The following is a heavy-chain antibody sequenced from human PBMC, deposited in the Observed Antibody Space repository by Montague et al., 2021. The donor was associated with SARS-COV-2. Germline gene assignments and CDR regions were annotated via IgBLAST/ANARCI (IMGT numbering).Heavy chain of an antibody. J-gene: IGHJ4*02. V-gene: IGHV4-59*01. Sequence: SETLSLTCEVSGGSMSGYYWTWIWQSPGKGLEWIGYVHYTGSTKYNPSLKTRVSLSLDTPKNHFSLHLSSVTAADTAMYYCARGTRVVGITPGFRYWGQGTQVAVSS. D-gene: IGHD3-22*01. CDR1: GGSMSGYY. CDR3: ARGTRVVGITPGFRY. CDR2: VHYTGST.